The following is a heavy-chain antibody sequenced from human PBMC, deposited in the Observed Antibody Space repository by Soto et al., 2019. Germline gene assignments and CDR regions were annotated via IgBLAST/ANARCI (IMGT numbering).Heavy chain of an antibody. V-gene: IGHV1-69*06. J-gene: IGHJ4*02. CDR1: GYSFSSHA. CDR3: ARGGALSTSWYWGDGLDS. Sequence: QVQLEQSGSEVQKSGSSVKVSCKASGYSFSSHAITWVRQAPGQGLEWMGGIIPVFGTPTYAQKFQGRLTISADKSTNTSYLEFRSLRSEDSAVYYCARGGALSTSWYWGDGLDSWGQGTQVTVSS. D-gene: IGHD6-13*01. CDR2: IIPVFGTP.